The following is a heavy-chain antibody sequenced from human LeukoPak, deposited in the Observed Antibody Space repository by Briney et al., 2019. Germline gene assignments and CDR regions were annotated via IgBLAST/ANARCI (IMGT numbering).Heavy chain of an antibody. V-gene: IGHV4-34*01. Sequence: SETLSLTCAVYGGSFSGYYWSWIRQPPGKGLEWIGEISHSGSTNYNPSLKSRVTISVDTSKNQFSLKLSSVTAADTAVYYCAKPGGLWGQGTLVTVSS. CDR2: ISHSGST. D-gene: IGHD3-16*01. CDR3: AKPGGL. J-gene: IGHJ4*02. CDR1: GGSFSGYY.